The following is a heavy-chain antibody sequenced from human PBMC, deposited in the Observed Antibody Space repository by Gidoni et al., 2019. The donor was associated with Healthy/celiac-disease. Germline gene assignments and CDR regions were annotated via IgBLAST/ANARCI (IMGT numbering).Heavy chain of an antibody. CDR3: ARVVSYYYYMDV. D-gene: IGHD3-16*01. CDR2: IYSGGST. V-gene: IGHV3-66*01. Sequence: EVQLVESGGGLVQPGGSLGLSCAASGFTVSSNYMSWVRQAPGKGLEWVSVIYSGGSTYYADSVKGRFTISRDNSKNTLYLQMNSLRAEDTAVYYCARVVSYYYYMDVWGKGTTVTVSS. CDR1: GFTVSSNY. J-gene: IGHJ6*03.